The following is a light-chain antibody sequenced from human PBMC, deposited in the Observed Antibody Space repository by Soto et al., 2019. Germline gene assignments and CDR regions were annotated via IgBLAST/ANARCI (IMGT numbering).Light chain of an antibody. Sequence: QSALTQPPSASGSPGQSVTISCTGTSSDVGGYNYVSWYQHHPGKAPKLIIYEVYKRPSGVPDRFSGSKSGNTAALTVSGLQAEEEADYNCSSYVGSNSYVFGTGTKLTLL. CDR1: SSDVGGYNY. CDR2: EVY. CDR3: SSYVGSNSYV. J-gene: IGLJ1*01. V-gene: IGLV2-8*01.